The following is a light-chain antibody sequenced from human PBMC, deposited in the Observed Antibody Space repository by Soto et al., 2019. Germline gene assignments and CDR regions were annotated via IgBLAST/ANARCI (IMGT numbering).Light chain of an antibody. J-gene: IGKJ3*01. V-gene: IGKV3-15*01. Sequence: EIVMTQSPATLSVSPGERATLSCRASQSVSSNLAWYQQKRGQAPRLLIYGASTRATGIPARFSGSGSGTEFTITISSLQSEDFAVYYCQHYNNWPPITFGPGTKVDIK. CDR2: GAS. CDR3: QHYNNWPPIT. CDR1: QSVSSN.